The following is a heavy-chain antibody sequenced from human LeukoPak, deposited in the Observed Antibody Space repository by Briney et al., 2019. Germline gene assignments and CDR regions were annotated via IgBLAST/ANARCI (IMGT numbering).Heavy chain of an antibody. CDR1: GGSISSYY. CDR2: IYDRGST. V-gene: IGHV4-59*01. D-gene: IGHD3-10*01. Sequence: SEALSLTCTVSGGSISSYYWSWIRQPPGKGLEWIGYIYDRGSTNYNPSLKSRVTISVDTSKNQFSLKLSSVTAADTAVYYCARGIGYGSGSYYFDGFDPWGQGTLVTVSS. J-gene: IGHJ5*02. CDR3: ARGIGYGSGSYYFDGFDP.